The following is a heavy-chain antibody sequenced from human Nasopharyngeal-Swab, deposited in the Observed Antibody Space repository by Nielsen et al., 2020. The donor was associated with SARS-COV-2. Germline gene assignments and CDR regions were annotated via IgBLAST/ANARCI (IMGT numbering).Heavy chain of an antibody. CDR2: INHSGTT. V-gene: IGHV4-34*01. Sequence: SETLSLTCAVYGGSFSGYYWSWNRQPPGKGLEWIGEINHSGTTSYNPSLKSRVTISSDTSKNQFSLKLSSVTAADTAVYYCARGHRSISMIVVVIATAHFYFDSWGRGTLVTVTS. D-gene: IGHD3-22*01. CDR3: ARGHRSISMIVVVIATAHFYFDS. CDR1: GGSFSGYY. J-gene: IGHJ4*02.